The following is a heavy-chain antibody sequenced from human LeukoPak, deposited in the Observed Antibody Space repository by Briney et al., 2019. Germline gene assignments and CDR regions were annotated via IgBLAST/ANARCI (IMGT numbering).Heavy chain of an antibody. CDR3: AKGGHDFNPFYW. Sequence: PGGSLLLSCAASGFTFSTSAMGWVRQAPGKGLEWVSSIKGGGGDPFYADSVKGRFTISRDNSKNTLFLQLNSLRADDSAVYYCAKGGHDFNPFYWWGQGTLVTVSS. CDR2: IKGGGGDP. J-gene: IGHJ4*02. V-gene: IGHV3-23*01. D-gene: IGHD2-21*02. CDR1: GFTFSTSA.